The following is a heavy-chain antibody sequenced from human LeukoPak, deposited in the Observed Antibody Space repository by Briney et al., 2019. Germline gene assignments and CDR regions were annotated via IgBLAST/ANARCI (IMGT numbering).Heavy chain of an antibody. CDR3: ARAPLSASPDY. Sequence: SETLSLTCTVSGGSISSGGYYWSWIRQHPGKGLEWIGYIYYSGSTYYNLSLKSRVTISVDTSKNQFSLKLSSVTAADTAVYYCARAPLSASPDYWGQGTLVTVSS. V-gene: IGHV4-31*03. CDR1: GGSISSGGYY. D-gene: IGHD2-2*01. CDR2: IYYSGST. J-gene: IGHJ4*02.